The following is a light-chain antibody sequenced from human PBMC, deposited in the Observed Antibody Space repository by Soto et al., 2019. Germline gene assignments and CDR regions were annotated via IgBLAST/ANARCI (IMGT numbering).Light chain of an antibody. CDR3: QHYNNWPFT. CDR2: GAS. V-gene: IGKV3-15*01. CDR1: QSVSSN. J-gene: IGKJ2*01. Sequence: EIVMTRSPATLSVSPGERATLSCRASQSVSSNLAWYQQKPGQAPTLLIYGASVRASGIPARFSGSGSGTEFTLTISSLQSEDFAVYYCQHYNNWPFTFGQGTKLEIK.